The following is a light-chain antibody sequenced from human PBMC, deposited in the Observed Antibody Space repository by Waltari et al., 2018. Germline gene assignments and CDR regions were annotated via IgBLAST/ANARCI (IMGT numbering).Light chain of an antibody. Sequence: QRVLYTSNAKNYLAWYQQKPGPPPRLLIYWASTREAGVPDRFSGSGSGTDFTLTISNLQAEDVAVYYCQQYYRSRTFGQGTKVEIK. V-gene: IGKV4-1*01. J-gene: IGKJ1*01. CDR3: QQYYRSRT. CDR1: QRVLYTSNAKNY. CDR2: WAS.